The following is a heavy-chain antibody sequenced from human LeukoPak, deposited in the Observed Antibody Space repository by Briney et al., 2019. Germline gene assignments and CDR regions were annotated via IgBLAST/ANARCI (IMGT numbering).Heavy chain of an antibody. CDR1: GGTFSSYA. D-gene: IGHD3-10*01. CDR2: IIPIFGTA. CDR3: ARDVYYGSGRYPPGGGWFDP. V-gene: IGHV1-69*13. J-gene: IGHJ5*02. Sequence: GASVKVSCKASGGTFSSYAISWVRQAPGQGLEWMGGIIPIFGTANYAQKFQGRVTITADGSTSTAYMELSSLRSEDTAVYYCARDVYYGSGRYPPGGGWFDPWGQGTLVTVSS.